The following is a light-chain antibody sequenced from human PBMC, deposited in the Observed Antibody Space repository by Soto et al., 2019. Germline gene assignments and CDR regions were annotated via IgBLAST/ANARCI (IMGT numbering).Light chain of an antibody. CDR3: QQYNNWPPLT. CDR2: GAS. CDR1: QSVSSY. Sequence: EIVMTQSPATLSVSPGERATLSCRASQSVSSYLAWYQQKPGQAPRLLIYGASTRATGIPARFSGSGSGTEFTLTISSLQSEDFAVYYCQQYNNWPPLTFGGGXKV. J-gene: IGKJ4*01. V-gene: IGKV3-15*01.